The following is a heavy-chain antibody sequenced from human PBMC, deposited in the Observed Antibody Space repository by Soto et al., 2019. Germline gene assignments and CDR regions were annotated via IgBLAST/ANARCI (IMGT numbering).Heavy chain of an antibody. D-gene: IGHD2-15*01. Sequence: VASVKVSCKASGYTFTSYAMNWVRQAPGQRLEWMGWLNAGNGNTNYSQKLQGRVTITRDTSASTAYMELSSLRSDDTAVYYCARVEGYCSGCSCYFPSKTPYNWFDPWGQGTLVTVSS. V-gene: IGHV1-3*01. CDR3: ARVEGYCSGCSCYFPSKTPYNWFDP. CDR2: LNAGNGNT. J-gene: IGHJ5*02. CDR1: GYTFTSYA.